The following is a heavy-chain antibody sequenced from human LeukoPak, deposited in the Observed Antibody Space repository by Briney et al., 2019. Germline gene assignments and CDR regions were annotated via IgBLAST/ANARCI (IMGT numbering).Heavy chain of an antibody. Sequence: SETLSLTCTVSGGSISSYYWSWIRQPPGKGLEWIGYIYYSGSTNYNPSLKSRVTISVDTSKNQFSLKLSSVTAAGTAVYYCARGAGKYDYGVDFDYWGQGTLVTVSS. CDR1: GGSISSYY. V-gene: IGHV4-59*01. J-gene: IGHJ4*02. CDR2: IYYSGST. D-gene: IGHD4-17*01. CDR3: ARGAGKYDYGVDFDY.